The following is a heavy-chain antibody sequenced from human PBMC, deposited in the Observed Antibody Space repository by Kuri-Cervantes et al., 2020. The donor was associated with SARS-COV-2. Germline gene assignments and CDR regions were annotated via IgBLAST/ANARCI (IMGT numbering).Heavy chain of an antibody. CDR1: GFTFSSYA. CDR2: ISYDGSNK. Sequence: GESLKISCAASGFTFSSYAMHWVRQAPGKGLEWVAVISYDGSNKYYADSVKGRFTISRDNSKNTLYLQMNSPRAEDTAVYYCARGDAFDIWGQGTMVTVSS. CDR3: ARGDAFDI. J-gene: IGHJ3*02. V-gene: IGHV3-30-3*01.